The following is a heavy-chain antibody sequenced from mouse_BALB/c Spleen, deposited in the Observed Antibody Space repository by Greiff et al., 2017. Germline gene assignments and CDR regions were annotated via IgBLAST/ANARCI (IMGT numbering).Heavy chain of an antibody. D-gene: IGHD1-2*01. CDR2: ISYDGSN. J-gene: IGHJ1*01. Sequence: EVHLVESGPGLVKPSQSLSLTCSVTGYSITSGYYWNWIRQFPGNKLEWMGYISYDGSNNYNPSLKNRISITRDTSKNQFFLKLNSVTTEDTATYYCAGEANWYFDVWGAGTTVTVSS. CDR3: AGEANWYFDV. CDR1: GYSITSGYY. V-gene: IGHV3-6*02.